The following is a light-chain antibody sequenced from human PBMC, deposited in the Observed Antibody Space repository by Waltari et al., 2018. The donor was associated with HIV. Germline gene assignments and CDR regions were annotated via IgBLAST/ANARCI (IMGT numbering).Light chain of an antibody. V-gene: IGKV1-6*01. J-gene: IGKJ1*01. CDR3: LQDESDPRT. CDR2: AAS. Sequence: AIQLTQSPSSLSASVGDRVTITCRASQGIRNELGGYQQKPGKAPKLLFYAASSLQSGVPSRFSGRGADTDFTLTISSLRPEDAATYCCLQDESDPRTFGQGTKVEIK. CDR1: QGIRNE.